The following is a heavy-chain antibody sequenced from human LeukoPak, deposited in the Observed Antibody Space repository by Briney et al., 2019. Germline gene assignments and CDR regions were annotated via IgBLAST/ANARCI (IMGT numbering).Heavy chain of an antibody. CDR3: TRDPSSGWSRHFDY. D-gene: IGHD6-19*01. Sequence: AGGPLRLSCAASGFTFSSYAMSWVRQAPGKGLEWISYITTSSTTIDYADSVKGRFTVSRDNAKNSLYLQMNSLRAEDTAVYYCTRDPSSGWSRHFDYWGQGTLVTVSS. CDR2: ITTSSTTI. V-gene: IGHV3-48*01. J-gene: IGHJ4*02. CDR1: GFTFSSYA.